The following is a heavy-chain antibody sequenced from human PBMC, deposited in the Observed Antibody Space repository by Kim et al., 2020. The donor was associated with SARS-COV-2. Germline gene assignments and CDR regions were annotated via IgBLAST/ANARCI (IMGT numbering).Heavy chain of an antibody. V-gene: IGHV3-33*01. CDR3: ARDLTYCGVDCYYYY. Sequence: GGSLRLSCAASGFTFSSYGMHWVRQAPGKGLEGVAVIWYDGSNKYYADSVKGRLPISRDNSKNTLYLQMNSLRAADTAVYYCARDLTYCGVDCYYYY. J-gene: IGHJ6*03. CDR1: GFTFSSYG. D-gene: IGHD2-21*01. CDR2: IWYDGSNK.